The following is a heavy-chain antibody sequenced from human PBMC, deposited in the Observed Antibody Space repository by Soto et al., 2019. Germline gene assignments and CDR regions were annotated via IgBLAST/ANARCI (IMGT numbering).Heavy chain of an antibody. V-gene: IGHV3-7*01. Sequence: GGSLRLSCAASGFTFSSYWMSWVRQAPGKGLEWVANIKQDGSEKYYVDSVKGRFTISRDNAKNSLYLQMNSLRAEDTAVYYCARDYYDSWSGYRYYGMDVWGQGTTVTVSS. J-gene: IGHJ6*02. CDR1: GFTFSSYW. CDR2: IKQDGSEK. D-gene: IGHD3-3*01. CDR3: ARDYYDSWSGYRYYGMDV.